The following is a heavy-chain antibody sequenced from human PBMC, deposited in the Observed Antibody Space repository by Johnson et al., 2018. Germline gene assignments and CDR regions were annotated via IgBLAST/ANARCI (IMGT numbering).Heavy chain of an antibody. V-gene: IGHV1-8*01. Sequence: QVQLVESGAEVKKPGASVKVSCKASGHTFTSCDIGWARQATGQGLEWTGWMNPNSSDTGYGQKFQGRVSMTRNTSISTAYMEGSSLRSEDTAVYYWARVARGGSSFYGMDVWGQGTTVTVSS. J-gene: IGHJ6*02. D-gene: IGHD2-15*01. CDR2: MNPNSSDT. CDR3: ARVARGGSSFYGMDV. CDR1: GHTFTSCD.